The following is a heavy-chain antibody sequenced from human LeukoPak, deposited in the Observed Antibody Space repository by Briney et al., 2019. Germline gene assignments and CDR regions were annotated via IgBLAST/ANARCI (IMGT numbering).Heavy chain of an antibody. V-gene: IGHV3-7*03. Sequence: GGSLRLSCAASGFTFSSYWMTWVRQAPGKGLEWVANIKHDGSDKYFMDSVKGRFTISRDNAKNSLHLQMNSLRAEDTAVYYCAKYLGYCSGGSCYKPFDYWGQGTLVTVSS. CDR3: AKYLGYCSGGSCYKPFDY. J-gene: IGHJ4*02. CDR1: GFTFSSYW. CDR2: IKHDGSDK. D-gene: IGHD2-15*01.